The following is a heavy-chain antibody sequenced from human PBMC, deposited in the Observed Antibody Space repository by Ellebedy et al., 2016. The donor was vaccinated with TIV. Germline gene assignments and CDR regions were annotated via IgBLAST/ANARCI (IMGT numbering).Heavy chain of an antibody. D-gene: IGHD6-13*01. Sequence: GESLKISCAASGFTFSGYYMSWFRQAPGKGPEWVSYISYSGDLMYYADSLKGRFTTSRDNAGNSLYLQMNSLGAEDTAVYSWARLGGIAAAGASDYWGQGTLVIVSS. V-gene: IGHV3-11*01. J-gene: IGHJ4*02. CDR3: ARLGGIAAAGASDY. CDR1: GFTFSGYY. CDR2: ISYSGDLM.